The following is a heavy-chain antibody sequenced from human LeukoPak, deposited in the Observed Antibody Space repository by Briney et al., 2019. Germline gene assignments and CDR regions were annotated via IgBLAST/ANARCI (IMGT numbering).Heavy chain of an antibody. CDR1: GGSISSYY. D-gene: IGHD3-22*01. CDR3: ARGHDSSGYYWGY. Sequence: SETLSLTCTVSGGSISSYYWNWIRQPPGKGLEWIGYIYYSGSTNYNPSLKSRVTISVDTSKNQFSLKLSSVTAADTAVYYCARGHDSSGYYWGYWGQGTLVTVSS. V-gene: IGHV4-59*01. CDR2: IYYSGST. J-gene: IGHJ4*02.